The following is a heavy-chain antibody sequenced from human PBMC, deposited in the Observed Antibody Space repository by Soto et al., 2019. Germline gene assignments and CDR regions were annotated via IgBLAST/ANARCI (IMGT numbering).Heavy chain of an antibody. CDR2: IYFDGITT. Sequence: LRLSCTASGFTFNTHWMHRVRQAPGKGLVWVSRIYFDGITTNYADSVKGRLTVSRDNAKNTVYLHVNTLRDEDTAVYYCARGGAMGVDYWGQGTLVTVSS. J-gene: IGHJ4*02. V-gene: IGHV3-74*01. CDR3: ARGGAMGVDY. D-gene: IGHD1-26*01. CDR1: GFTFNTHW.